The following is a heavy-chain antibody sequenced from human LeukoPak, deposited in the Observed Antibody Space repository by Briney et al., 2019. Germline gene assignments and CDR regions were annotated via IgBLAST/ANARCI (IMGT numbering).Heavy chain of an antibody. CDR1: GFTFSSYA. Sequence: GGSLRLSCAASGFTFSSYAMSWVRQAPGKGLEWVSAISGSGGSTYYADSVKGRFTISRDNSKNTLYLQMNSLRAEDTAVYYCAKDRGYYDSSGYLVDYWGQGTLVTVSS. J-gene: IGHJ4*02. D-gene: IGHD3-22*01. CDR3: AKDRGYYDSSGYLVDY. CDR2: ISGSGGST. V-gene: IGHV3-23*01.